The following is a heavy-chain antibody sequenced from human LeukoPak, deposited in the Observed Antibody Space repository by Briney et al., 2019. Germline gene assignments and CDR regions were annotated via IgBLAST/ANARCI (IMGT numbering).Heavy chain of an antibody. CDR2: ISAYNGNT. D-gene: IGHD1-14*01. CDR1: GYTFTSYG. V-gene: IGHV1-18*01. Sequence: ASVKVSCKASGYTFTSYGISWVRQAPGQGLEWMGWISAYNGNTNYAQKLQGRVTMTTDTSTSTAYVEVRSLRSDDTAVYYCARDSPEYSNYYYGMDVWGQGTTVTVSS. CDR3: ARDSPEYSNYYYGMDV. J-gene: IGHJ6*02.